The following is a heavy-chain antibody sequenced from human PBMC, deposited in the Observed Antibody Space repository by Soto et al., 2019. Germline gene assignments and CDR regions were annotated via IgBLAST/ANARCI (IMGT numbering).Heavy chain of an antibody. CDR1: GFTFSSYA. CDR3: TKAFEQWLSLCDC. CDR2: ISSSGGST. Sequence: EVQLLESGGGLVQPGGSLRLSCAASGFTFSSYAMNWVRQAPGEGLEWVSGISSSGGSTYYADSVKGRFTISRDNSKNTLYLEMNSLRAEDTAVYYCTKAFEQWLSLCDCWGQGTLITVSS. D-gene: IGHD6-19*01. V-gene: IGHV3-23*01. J-gene: IGHJ4*02.